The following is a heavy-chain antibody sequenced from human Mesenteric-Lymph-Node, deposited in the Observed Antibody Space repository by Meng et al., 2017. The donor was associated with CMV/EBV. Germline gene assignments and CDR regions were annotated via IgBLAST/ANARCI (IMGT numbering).Heavy chain of an antibody. J-gene: IGHJ4*02. CDR1: GLSFSSYA. CDR2: SGIGAFT. V-gene: IGHV3-23*01. Sequence: LSWAGSGLSFSSYAVTWVRQAPGKGLEWVSVSGIGAFTYYADAVKGRFTVSRDNTKNMVFLQMNRLTGEDTAVYYCATLGYRSSQDSWGQGSLVTVSS. D-gene: IGHD2-2*02. CDR3: ATLGYRSSQDS.